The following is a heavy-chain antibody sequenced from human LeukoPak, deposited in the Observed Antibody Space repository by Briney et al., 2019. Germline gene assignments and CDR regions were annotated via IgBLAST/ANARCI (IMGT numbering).Heavy chain of an antibody. V-gene: IGHV4-39*01. Sequence: PSETLSLTCTVSGGSISSSSYYWGWIRQSPGKGLEWIGTIYYSGNTYYNPSLKSRVTISVDTSKNQFSLMLSSVTAADTALYYCARLDGIAAVDNWGQGTMVIVSS. CDR3: ARLDGIAAVDN. J-gene: IGHJ3*02. D-gene: IGHD6-13*01. CDR2: IYYSGNT. CDR1: GGSISSSSYY.